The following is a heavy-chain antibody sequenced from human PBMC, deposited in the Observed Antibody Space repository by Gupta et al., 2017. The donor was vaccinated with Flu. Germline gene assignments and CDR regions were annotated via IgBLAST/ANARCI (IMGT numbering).Heavy chain of an antibody. D-gene: IGHD2-15*01. CDR1: GFTFSSYA. V-gene: IGHV3-23*01. J-gene: IGHJ4*02. CDR2: ISGSGGST. Sequence: EVQLLESGGGLVQPGGSLRLSCAASGFTFSSYAMSWVRQAPGKGLEWVSAISGSGGSTYYADSVKGRFTISRDNSKNTLYLQMNSLRAEDTAVYYCAKDGTYCSGGSCYFEETHFDYWGQGTLVTVSS. CDR3: AKDGTYCSGGSCYFEETHFDY.